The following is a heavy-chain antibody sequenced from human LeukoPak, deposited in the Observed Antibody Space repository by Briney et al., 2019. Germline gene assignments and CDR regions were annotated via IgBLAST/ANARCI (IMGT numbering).Heavy chain of an antibody. J-gene: IGHJ4*02. CDR2: ISYDGSNK. D-gene: IGHD3-22*01. CDR3: AKDRGSSGYSTLDFDY. CDR1: GFTFSSYG. Sequence: PGGSLRLSCAASGFTFSSYGMHWVRQAPGKGLEWVAVISYDGSNKYYADSVKGRSTISRDNFKNTLYLQMNSLRAEDTAVYYCAKDRGSSGYSTLDFDYWGQGTLVTVSS. V-gene: IGHV3-30*18.